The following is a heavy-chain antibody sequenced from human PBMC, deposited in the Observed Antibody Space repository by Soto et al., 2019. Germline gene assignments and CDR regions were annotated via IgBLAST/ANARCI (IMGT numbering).Heavy chain of an antibody. CDR2: INPNSGHT. V-gene: IGHV1-18*01. J-gene: IGHJ5*02. CDR3: ARGTVVNFDNWFDP. CDR1: GYTFTTYG. Sequence: QIQLLQSGAEVKKPGTSVKVSCQASGYTFTTYGIIWVRQAPGQGLEWMGWINPNSGHTNYAQNLKDRATMTTSTSTITAYMEPRTLTYDDTAVYVCARGTVVNFDNWFDPWGQGTLVTVSS. D-gene: IGHD3-22*01.